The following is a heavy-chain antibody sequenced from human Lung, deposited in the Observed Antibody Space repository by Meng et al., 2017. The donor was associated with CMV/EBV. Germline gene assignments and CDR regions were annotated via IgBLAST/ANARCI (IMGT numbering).Heavy chain of an antibody. CDR1: GFIVSDNY. CDR3: ARLSDPEWLPFAMDV. CDR2: IYNEGRT. D-gene: IGHD3-3*01. J-gene: IGHJ6*02. V-gene: IGHV3-66*02. Sequence: XAVSGFIVSDNYISWVRQAPGKGLECVSVIYNEGRTFYVDSVKGRFTISRDNSKNTVYLQMSSLRTDDTAVYFCARLSDPEWLPFAMDVWGQGTTVTVSS.